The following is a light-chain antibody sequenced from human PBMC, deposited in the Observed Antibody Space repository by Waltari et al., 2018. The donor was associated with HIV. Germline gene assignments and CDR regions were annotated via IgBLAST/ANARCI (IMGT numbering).Light chain of an antibody. CDR1: SSNIGSNT. Sequence: QSVLTQPPSASGTPGQRVPISCSGSSSNIGSNTVTWYQQLPGTAPKVLLYSNNQRPSGVPDRFSGSKSGTSASLAISGLQSEDEADYYCAAWDDSLGGVVFGGGTKLTVL. V-gene: IGLV1-44*01. J-gene: IGLJ3*02. CDR2: SNN. CDR3: AAWDDSLGGVV.